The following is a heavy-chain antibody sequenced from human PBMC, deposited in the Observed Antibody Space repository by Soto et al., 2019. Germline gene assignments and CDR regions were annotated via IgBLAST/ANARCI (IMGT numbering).Heavy chain of an antibody. CDR3: ARVSIAARTGAYGMYV. CDR2: IYTSGST. V-gene: IGHV4-4*07. CDR1: GGLTRTYY. J-gene: IGHJ6*02. D-gene: IGHD6-6*01. Sequence: PGTLPLTWTFSGGLTRTYYWLGIGQPAGKGLEWIGRIYTSGSTNYNPSLKSRVTMSVGTSKNQFSLKLSSVTAADTAVYYCARVSIAARTGAYGMYVWAQGATGPVSS.